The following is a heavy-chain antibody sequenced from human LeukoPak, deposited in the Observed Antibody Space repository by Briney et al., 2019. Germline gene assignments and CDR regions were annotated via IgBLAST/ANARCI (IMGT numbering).Heavy chain of an antibody. CDR1: GFTFSSYG. D-gene: IGHD3-10*01. Sequence: HPGRSLRLSCAASGFTFSSYGMHWVRQAPGKGLEWVAVISYDGSNKYYADSVKGRFTISRDNSKNTLYLQMNSLRAEGTAVYYCAKEITMVRGVIITGGLYYYGMDVWGQGTTVTVSS. CDR2: ISYDGSNK. J-gene: IGHJ6*02. V-gene: IGHV3-30*18. CDR3: AKEITMVRGVIITGGLYYYGMDV.